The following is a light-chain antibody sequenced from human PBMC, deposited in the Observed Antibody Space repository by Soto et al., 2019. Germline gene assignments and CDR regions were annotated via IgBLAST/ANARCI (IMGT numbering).Light chain of an antibody. CDR2: EVS. J-gene: IGLJ1*01. CDR1: SSDVGGYNY. Sequence: QSVVTQPASVSGSPGQSITISCTGTSSDVGGYNYVSWYEQHPGKAPKLMIYEVSNRPSGVSNRFSGYKSGNTASLTISGLQAEDEADYYCSSYTSSSTPYVFGTGTKLTVL. CDR3: SSYTSSSTPYV. V-gene: IGLV2-14*01.